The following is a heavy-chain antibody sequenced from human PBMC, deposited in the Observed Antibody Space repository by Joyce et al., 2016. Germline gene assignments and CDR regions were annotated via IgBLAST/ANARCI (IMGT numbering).Heavy chain of an antibody. CDR2: SNSDGTST. D-gene: IGHD3-3*01. CDR1: GFIFSNHW. J-gene: IGHJ4*02. V-gene: IGHV3-74*01. Sequence: EVQLVESGGGLVQPGGSLRLSCAASGFIFSNHWMNWVRRAPGKGLVWVSRSNSDGTSTIYAESVKGRVTISRDNAKSIWYLQMSNLRTEDTAVYYCARGYVERSGHGEGFWGRRTLVTVSS. CDR3: ARGYVERSGHGEGF.